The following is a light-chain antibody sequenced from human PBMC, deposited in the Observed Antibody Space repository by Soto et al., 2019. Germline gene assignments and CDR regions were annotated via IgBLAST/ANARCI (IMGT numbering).Light chain of an antibody. Sequence: EIVMTQSPATLSLSPGERATLSCRASQSVSSNVAWYQQIPGQTPRLLIYGASTRATGIPVRFSGSGSGTEFTLTISSLQSEDFAVYYCQRSGGSVSFGGGTKVDIK. CDR2: GAS. CDR1: QSVSSN. CDR3: QRSGGSVS. J-gene: IGKJ4*01. V-gene: IGKV3-15*01.